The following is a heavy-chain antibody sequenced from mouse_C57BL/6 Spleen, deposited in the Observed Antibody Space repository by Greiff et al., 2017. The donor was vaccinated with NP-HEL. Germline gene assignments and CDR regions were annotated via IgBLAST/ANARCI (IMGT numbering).Heavy chain of an antibody. CDR2: IRSKSNNYAT. V-gene: IGHV10-1*01. CDR3: VTGKEAY. CDR1: GFSFNTYA. Sequence: DVHLVESGGGLVQPKGSLKLSCAASGFSFNTYAMNWVRQAPGKGLEWVARIRSKSNNYATYYADSVKDRFTISRDDSESMLYLQMNNLKTEDTAMYYCVTGKEAYWGQGTLVTVSA. J-gene: IGHJ3*01.